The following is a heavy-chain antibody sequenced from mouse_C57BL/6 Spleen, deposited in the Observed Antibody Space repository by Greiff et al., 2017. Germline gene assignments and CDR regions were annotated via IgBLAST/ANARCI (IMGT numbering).Heavy chain of an antibody. D-gene: IGHD1-1*01. CDR1: GYAFSSYW. V-gene: IGHV1-80*01. Sequence: VQLQESGAELVKPGASVKISCKASGYAFSSYWMNWVKQRPGKGLEWIGQISPGDGDTNYNGKFKGKATLTADKSSSTAYMQLSSLTSEDSAVYFCARDYGSSYVPSLLYYWGQGTTLTVSA. CDR2: ISPGDGDT. J-gene: IGHJ2*01. CDR3: ARDYGSSYVPSLLYY.